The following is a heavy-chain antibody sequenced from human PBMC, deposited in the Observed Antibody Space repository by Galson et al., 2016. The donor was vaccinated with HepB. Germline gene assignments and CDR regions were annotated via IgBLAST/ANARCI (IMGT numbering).Heavy chain of an antibody. J-gene: IGHJ3*02. D-gene: IGHD2-2*01. V-gene: IGHV1-18*01. CDR3: AREGTYADVFDI. Sequence: SVKVSCKASGYTFNSFHITWVRQAPGQGLEWMGWISVYNGNTNYAQKVQGRVTMTTDTSTSTAYMELRSLRSDDTAVYYCAREGTYADVFDIWGQGTKVTVSS. CDR2: ISVYNGNT. CDR1: GYTFNSFH.